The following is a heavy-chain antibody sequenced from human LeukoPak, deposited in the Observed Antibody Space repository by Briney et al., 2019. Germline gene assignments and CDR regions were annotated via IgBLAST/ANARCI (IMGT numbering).Heavy chain of an antibody. V-gene: IGHV1-2*02. J-gene: IGHJ4*02. CDR1: GYTFTGYY. CDR2: INPNSGGT. CDR3: ASAPYSSGWYRFDC. Sequence: ASVKVSCKASGYTFTGYYMHWVRQAPGQGLEWMGWINPNSGGTNYAQKFQGRVTMTRDTSISTAYMELSRLRSDDTAVYYCASAPYSSGWYRFDCWGQGTLVTVSS. D-gene: IGHD6-19*01.